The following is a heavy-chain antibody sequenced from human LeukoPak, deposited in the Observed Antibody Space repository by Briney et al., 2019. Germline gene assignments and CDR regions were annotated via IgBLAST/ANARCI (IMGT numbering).Heavy chain of an antibody. CDR2: ISWDGGST. CDR1: GFTFDDDT. V-gene: IGHV3-43*01. D-gene: IGHD2/OR15-2a*01. Sequence: GGSLRLSCAASGFTFDDDTMHWGRQAPGKGLEWVSLISWDGGSTYYADSVKGRFTISRDNSKNSLYLQMNSLTTEDTALYYCAKSSEYNYYMDVWGKGTTVTVSS. J-gene: IGHJ6*03. CDR3: AKSSEYNYYMDV.